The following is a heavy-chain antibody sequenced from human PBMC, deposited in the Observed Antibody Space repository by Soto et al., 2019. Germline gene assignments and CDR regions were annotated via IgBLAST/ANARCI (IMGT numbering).Heavy chain of an antibody. D-gene: IGHD6-19*01. CDR2: ISAYNGNT. J-gene: IGHJ4*02. CDR3: ATIAVDTYYFDY. Sequence: ASVKVSCKASGYTFTSYGISWVRQAPGQGLEWMGWISAYNGNTNYAQKLQGRVTMTTDTSTSTAYMELRSLRSDDTAVYYCATIAVDTYYFDYWGQGTLVTVSS. CDR1: GYTFTSYG. V-gene: IGHV1-18*01.